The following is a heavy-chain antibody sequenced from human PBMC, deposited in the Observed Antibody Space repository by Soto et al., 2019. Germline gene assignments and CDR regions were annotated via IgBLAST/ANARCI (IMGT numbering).Heavy chain of an antibody. V-gene: IGHV1-2*04. CDR1: GYTFTGYY. CDR3: ARANTEFFDRGVNYDAFDI. Sequence: QVQLVQSGAEVKKPGASVKVSCKASGYTFTGYYMHWVRQAPGQGLEWMGWINPNSGGTNYAQKFQGWVTMTRDTSISTAYMELSRLRSDDTAVYYCARANTEFFDRGVNYDAFDIWGQGTMVTVSS. J-gene: IGHJ3*02. D-gene: IGHD3-10*01. CDR2: INPNSGGT.